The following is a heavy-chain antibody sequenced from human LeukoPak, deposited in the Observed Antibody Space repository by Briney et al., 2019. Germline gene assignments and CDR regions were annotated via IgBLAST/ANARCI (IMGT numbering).Heavy chain of an antibody. CDR3: ARGSSGWTFDAFDI. CDR2: INANSGGT. V-gene: IGHV1-2*02. CDR1: GYSFSGYY. J-gene: IGHJ3*02. D-gene: IGHD6-19*01. Sequence: GASVKVSCKASGYSFSGYYMHWVRQAPGQGLEWMGWINANSGGTNYAQKFQGRVTMTRDTSISTAYMELSRLRSDDTAVYYCARGSSGWTFDAFDIWGQGTKVTVSS.